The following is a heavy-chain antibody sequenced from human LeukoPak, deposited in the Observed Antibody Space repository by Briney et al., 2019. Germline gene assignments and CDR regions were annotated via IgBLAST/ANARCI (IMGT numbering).Heavy chain of an antibody. CDR2: ISYDGSNK. V-gene: IGHV3-30-3*01. Sequence: PGGSLRLSCAASGFTFSSYAMHWVRQAPGKGLEWVAVISYDGSNKYYADSVKGRFTISRDNSKNTLYLQMNSLRAEDTAVYYCAPTGEYSYGFWNGMDAWGQGTTVTVSS. CDR3: APTGEYSYGFWNGMDA. CDR1: GFTFSSYA. D-gene: IGHD5-18*01. J-gene: IGHJ6*02.